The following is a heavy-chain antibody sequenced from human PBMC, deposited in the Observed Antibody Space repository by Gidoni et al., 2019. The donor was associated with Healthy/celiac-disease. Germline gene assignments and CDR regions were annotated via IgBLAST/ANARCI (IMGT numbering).Heavy chain of an antibody. J-gene: IGHJ4*02. V-gene: IGHV4-34*01. CDR3: ARSPGLLATIRGVYYFDY. CDR2: INHSGST. CDR1: GGSFSGYY. D-gene: IGHD5-12*01. Sequence: QVQLQQWGAGLLKPSETLSLTCAVYGGSFSGYYWSWIRQPPGKGLEWIGEINHSGSTNYNPSLKSRVTISVDTSKNQFSLKLSSVTAADTAVYYCARSPGLLATIRGVYYFDYWGQGTLVTVSS.